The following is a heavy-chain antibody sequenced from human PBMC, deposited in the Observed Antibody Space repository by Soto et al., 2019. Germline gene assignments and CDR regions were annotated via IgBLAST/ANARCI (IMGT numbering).Heavy chain of an antibody. CDR2: MYHSGST. Sequence: HLQLGESGSGLVKPSQTLSLTCAVSGGSISSGGYSWGWIRQPPGKGLEWIGYMYHSGSTYYNPSLKSRVTISIDRSKNQFSLKLSSVTAADTAVYYCARVPDYWGQGILVTVSS. D-gene: IGHD2-2*01. CDR3: ARVPDY. V-gene: IGHV4-30-2*01. J-gene: IGHJ4*02. CDR1: GGSISSGGYS.